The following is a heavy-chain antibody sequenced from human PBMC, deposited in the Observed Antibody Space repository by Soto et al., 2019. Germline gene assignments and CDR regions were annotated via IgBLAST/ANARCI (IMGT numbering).Heavy chain of an antibody. CDR3: ARVEYSYGLYVYDY. V-gene: IGHV4-59*01. J-gene: IGHJ4*02. Sequence: SETLSLTCTVSGGSISSYYWSWIRQPPGKGLEWIGYIYYSGSTNYNPSLKSRVTISMDTSENRFSLKLSSVTAADTAVYYCARVEYSYGLYVYDYWGRGTLVTVSS. CDR2: IYYSGST. D-gene: IGHD5-18*01. CDR1: GGSISSYY.